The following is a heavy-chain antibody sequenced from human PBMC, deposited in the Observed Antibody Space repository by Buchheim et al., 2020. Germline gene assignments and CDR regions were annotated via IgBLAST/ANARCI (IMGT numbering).Heavy chain of an antibody. CDR3: ARDRPEYSSSSGWFDP. J-gene: IGHJ5*02. CDR1: GGSISSYY. D-gene: IGHD6-6*01. V-gene: IGHV4-59*01. Sequence: QVQLQESGPGLVKPSETLSLTCTVSGGSISSYYWSWIRQPPGKGLEWIGYIYYSGSTNYNPSLKSRVTISVDTSKNQFSLKLSSVTAADTAVYYCARDRPEYSSSSGWFDPWGQGTL. CDR2: IYYSGST.